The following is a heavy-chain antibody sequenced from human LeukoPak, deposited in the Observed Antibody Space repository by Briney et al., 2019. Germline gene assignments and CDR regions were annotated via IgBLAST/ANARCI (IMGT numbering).Heavy chain of an antibody. J-gene: IGHJ6*03. V-gene: IGHV4-38-2*01. D-gene: IGHD3-3*01. CDR3: ATLWSGTLYMDV. CDR2: IYHSGST. CDR1: GYSISSGYY. Sequence: SETLSLTCAVSGYSISSGYYWGWIRQPPGKGLEWIGSIYHSGSTYYNPSLKRRVTISVDTSKNQFSLKLSSVTAADTAVYYCATLWSGTLYMDVWGKGTTVTVSS.